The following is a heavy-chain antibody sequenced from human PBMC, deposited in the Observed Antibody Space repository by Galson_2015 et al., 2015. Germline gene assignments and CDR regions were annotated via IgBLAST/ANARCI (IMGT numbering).Heavy chain of an antibody. J-gene: IGHJ4*02. Sequence: SLRLSCAASGFTFSSYAMHWVRQAPGKGLEWVAVISYDGSNKYYADSVKGRFTISRDNSKNTLYLQMNSLRAEDTAVYHCASSRGYYYDSSGISPLYYWGQGTLVTVSS. CDR3: ASSRGYYYDSSGISPLYY. CDR2: ISYDGSNK. D-gene: IGHD3-22*01. CDR1: GFTFSSYA. V-gene: IGHV3-30-3*01.